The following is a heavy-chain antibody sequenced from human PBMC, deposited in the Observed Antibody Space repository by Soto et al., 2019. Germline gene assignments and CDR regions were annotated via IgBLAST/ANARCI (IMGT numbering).Heavy chain of an antibody. J-gene: IGHJ6*02. CDR3: ARERAAAGPYYYYYGMDV. Sequence: SETLSLTCAVSGGSISSSNWWSWVRQPPGKGLEWIGEIYHSGSTNYNPSLKSRVTISVDKSKNQFSLKLSSVTAADTAVYYCARERAAAGPYYYYYGMDVWGQGTTVTVSS. V-gene: IGHV4-4*02. D-gene: IGHD6-13*01. CDR1: GGSISSSNW. CDR2: IYHSGST.